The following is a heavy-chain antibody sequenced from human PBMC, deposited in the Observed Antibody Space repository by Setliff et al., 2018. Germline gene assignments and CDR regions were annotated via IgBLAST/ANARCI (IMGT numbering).Heavy chain of an antibody. Sequence: PSETLSLTCAVSGASIRNNYYWGWIRQSPGTGLEWIGSIFYNVGTNFNPSLKSRVTMSVDASKNQISLKLMSVTAADTAVYYCASRNSDGGPEYFQHWGQGALVTVSS. CDR1: GASIRNNYY. V-gene: IGHV4-39*07. CDR2: IFYNVGT. J-gene: IGHJ1*01. D-gene: IGHD1-26*01. CDR3: ASRNSDGGPEYFQH.